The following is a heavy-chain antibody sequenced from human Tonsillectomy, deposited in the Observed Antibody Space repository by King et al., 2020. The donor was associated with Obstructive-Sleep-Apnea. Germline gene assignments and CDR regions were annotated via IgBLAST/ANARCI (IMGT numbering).Heavy chain of an antibody. D-gene: IGHD2-2*01. CDR3: ATYKGYCTSTSCYAPLYY. CDR2: IYPGDSDT. V-gene: IGHV5-51*01. CDR1: GYSFTSYW. Sequence: VQLVESGAEVIKPGESLKISCKGSGYSFTSYWIGWVRQMPGKGLEWMGIIYPGDSDTRYSPSFQGQVTISADKSISTAYLQWSSLKASDTAMYYCATYKGYCTSTSCYAPLYYWGQGTLVTVPS. J-gene: IGHJ4*02.